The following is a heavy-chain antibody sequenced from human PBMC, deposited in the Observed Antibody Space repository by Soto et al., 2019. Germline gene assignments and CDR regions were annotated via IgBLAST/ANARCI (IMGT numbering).Heavy chain of an antibody. Sequence: GGSLRLSCAASGFTVSSNYMSWVRQAPGKGLEWVSVIYSGGSTYYADSVKGRFTISRDNSKNTLYLQMNSLRAEDTAVYYCARDQGALGIAVAGTVASDAFDIWGQGTMVTVSS. V-gene: IGHV3-53*01. D-gene: IGHD6-19*01. CDR3: ARDQGALGIAVAGTVASDAFDI. J-gene: IGHJ3*02. CDR1: GFTVSSNY. CDR2: IYSGGST.